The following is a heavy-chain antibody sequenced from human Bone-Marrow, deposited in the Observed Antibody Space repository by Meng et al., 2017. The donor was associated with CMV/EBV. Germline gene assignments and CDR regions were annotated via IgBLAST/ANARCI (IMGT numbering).Heavy chain of an antibody. J-gene: IGHJ4*02. V-gene: IGHV3-49*04. CDR2: IRSRGYGATT. D-gene: IGHD3-22*01. CDR1: GFIFGDYG. CDR3: TRGDYYDSGAYHFLFDH. Sequence: GGSLRLSCTASGFIFGDYGMSWVRQAPGKGLEWIGFIRSRGYGATTEYAASVKGRFTISRDDSKSIVNLQMNSLKTEDTAVYYCTRGDYYDSGAYHFLFDHWGQGTLVTVSS.